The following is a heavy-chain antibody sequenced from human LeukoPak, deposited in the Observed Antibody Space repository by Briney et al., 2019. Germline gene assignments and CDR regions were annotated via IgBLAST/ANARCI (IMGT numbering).Heavy chain of an antibody. D-gene: IGHD3-22*01. V-gene: IGHV3-23*01. CDR2: ISGSGGST. CDR3: AKHPLTYYYDSSGYYLYYFDY. J-gene: IGHJ4*02. Sequence: TGGSLRLSRAASGFTFSSYAMSWVRQAPGKGLEWVSAISGSGGSTYYADSVKGRFTISRDNSKNTLYLQMNSLRAEDTAVYYCAKHPLTYYYDSSGYYLYYFDYWGQGTLVTVSS. CDR1: GFTFSSYA.